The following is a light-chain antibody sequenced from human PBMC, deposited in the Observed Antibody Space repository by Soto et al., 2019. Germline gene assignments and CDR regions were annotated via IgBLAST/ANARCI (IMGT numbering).Light chain of an antibody. CDR2: EVS. V-gene: IGLV2-14*01. J-gene: IGLJ1*01. CDR1: SSDVGGYNY. Sequence: QSVLTQPASVSGSPGQSITISCTGTSSDVGGYNYVSWYQQHPGKAPKLMIYEVSNRPSGVSNRFSGSKSGNTASLTISGLQAEDEADYYCSSYTSSSTPCGFGTGTKLTVL. CDR3: SSYTSSSTPCG.